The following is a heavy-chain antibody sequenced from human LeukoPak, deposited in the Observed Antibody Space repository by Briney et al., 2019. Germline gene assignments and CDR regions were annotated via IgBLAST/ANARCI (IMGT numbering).Heavy chain of an antibody. CDR3: AKDTGSVSYESGGY. V-gene: IGHV3-21*04. CDR1: GFTFSSYS. J-gene: IGHJ4*02. D-gene: IGHD1-26*01. CDR2: ISSSSSYI. Sequence: GRSLRLSCAASGFTFSSYSMNWVSQAPGNWLEWVSSISSSSSYIYYADSVRGRFTISRDNAKKSLYLQMNSLRAEDTAVYYCAKDTGSVSYESGGYWGQGNLVTVSS.